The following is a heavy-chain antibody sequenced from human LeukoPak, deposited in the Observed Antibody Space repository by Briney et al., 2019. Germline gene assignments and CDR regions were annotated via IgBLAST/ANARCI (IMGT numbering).Heavy chain of an antibody. CDR1: GGSISSGGYY. CDR2: IYTSGST. D-gene: IGHD6-13*01. CDR3: ARGIAAAGIVLPHYYYYMDV. J-gene: IGHJ6*03. V-gene: IGHV4-61*02. Sequence: PSETLSLTCTVSGGSISSGGYYWSWIRQPAGKGLEWIGRIYTSGSTNYNPSLKSRVTISVDTSKNQFSLKLSSVTAADTAVYYCARGIAAAGIVLPHYYYYMDVWGKGTTVTISS.